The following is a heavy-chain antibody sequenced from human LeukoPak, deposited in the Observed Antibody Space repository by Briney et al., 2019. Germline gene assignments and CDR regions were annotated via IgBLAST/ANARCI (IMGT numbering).Heavy chain of an antibody. CDR2: ISSSSRYI. CDR3: ARDRSDYYDSSGYYRGELDY. J-gene: IGHJ4*02. D-gene: IGHD3-22*01. V-gene: IGHV3-21*01. Sequence: PGGSLRLSCAASGFTFSSYSMNWVRQAPGKGLEWVSSISSSSRYIFYADSVKGRFTISRDNAKNSLYLQMNSLRAEDTAVYYCARDRSDYYDSSGYYRGELDYWGQGTLVTVSS. CDR1: GFTFSSYS.